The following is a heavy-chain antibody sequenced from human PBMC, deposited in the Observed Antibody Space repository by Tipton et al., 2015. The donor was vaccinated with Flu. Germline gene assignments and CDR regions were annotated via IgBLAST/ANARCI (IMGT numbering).Heavy chain of an antibody. J-gene: IGHJ4*02. CDR2: IYHSGST. V-gene: IGHV4-59*08. CDR1: GGSISNSF. CDR3: ARHVAKYTYESPSQTVLDY. D-gene: IGHD4/OR15-4a*01. Sequence: GLVKPSETLSLTCTVSGGSISNSFCSWIRQAPGKGLEWIGYIYHSGSTNYNPSLKSRVTMSVDTSKNQFSLRLSSVTAADTAVYFCARHVAKYTYESPSQTVLDYWGQGTLVTVSS.